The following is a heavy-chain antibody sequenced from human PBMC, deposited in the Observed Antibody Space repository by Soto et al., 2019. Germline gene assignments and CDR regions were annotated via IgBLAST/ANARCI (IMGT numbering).Heavy chain of an antibody. D-gene: IGHD4-17*01. CDR2: FDPEDGET. CDR3: ATTHKYPYGDRGVVDY. CDR1: GYTLTELS. V-gene: IGHV1-24*01. J-gene: IGHJ4*02. Sequence: QVQLVQSGAAVKKPGASVKVSCKVSGYTLTELSMHWVRQAPGKGLEWMGGFDPEDGETIYAQKFQGRVTMTEDTSTDTAYMELSSLRSEDTAVYYCATTHKYPYGDRGVVDYWGQGTLVTVSS.